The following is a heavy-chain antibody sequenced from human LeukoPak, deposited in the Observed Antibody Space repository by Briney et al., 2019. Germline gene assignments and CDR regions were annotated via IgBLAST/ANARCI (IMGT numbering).Heavy chain of an antibody. V-gene: IGHV3-23*01. CDR1: GFTFSSYA. Sequence: GGSLRLSCAASGFTFSSYAMSWVRQAPGKGLEWVSAISGSGGSTYYADSVKGRFTISRDNSKNTLYLQMNSLRAEDTAVYYCAKCSTMTSSKYYFDYWGQGTLVTVSS. CDR3: AKCSTMTSSKYYFDY. D-gene: IGHD3-22*01. J-gene: IGHJ4*02. CDR2: ISGSGGST.